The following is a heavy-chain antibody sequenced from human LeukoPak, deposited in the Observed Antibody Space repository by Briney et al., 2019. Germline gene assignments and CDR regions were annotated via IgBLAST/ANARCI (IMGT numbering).Heavy chain of an antibody. CDR1: GFTFSSSA. CDR3: VKGRDGHNLNVDY. CDR2: ISSNGGST. D-gene: IGHD5-24*01. Sequence: GGSLRLSCSASGFTFSSSAMHWVRQAPGKGLEYVSAISSNGGSTYYADSVKGRFTISRDSSKNTLYLQMSSLRAEDTAVYYCVKGRDGHNLNVDYWGQGTLVTVSS. J-gene: IGHJ4*02. V-gene: IGHV3-64D*06.